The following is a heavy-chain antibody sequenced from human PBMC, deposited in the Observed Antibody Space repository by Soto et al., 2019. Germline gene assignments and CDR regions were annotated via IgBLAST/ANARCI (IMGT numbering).Heavy chain of an antibody. CDR3: ARDLTSNYYHRGY. D-gene: IGHD3-22*01. CDR1: GFTFSSYS. J-gene: IGHJ4*02. Sequence: GVSPRLSCAASGFTFSSYSMNWVRQAPGKGLEWVSSISSSSSYIYYADSVKGRFTISRDNAKNSLYLQMNSLRAEDTAVYYCARDLTSNYYHRGYWGQGYLVRVSS. CDR2: ISSSSSYI. V-gene: IGHV3-21*01.